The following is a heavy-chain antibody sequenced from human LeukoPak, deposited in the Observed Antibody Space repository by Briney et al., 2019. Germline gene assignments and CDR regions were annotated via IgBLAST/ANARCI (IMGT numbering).Heavy chain of an antibody. V-gene: IGHV3-15*01. J-gene: IGHJ4*02. CDR1: GFTFSNAW. CDR3: TTPRFVNYYYGSGSYRDY. Sequence: GGSLRLSCAASGFTFSNAWMRWVRQAPGKGLEWVGRIKSKTDGGTTDYAAPVKGRFTISRDDSKNTLYLQMNSLKTEDTAVYYCTTPRFVNYYYGSGSYRDYWGQGTLVTVSS. D-gene: IGHD3-10*01. CDR2: IKSKTDGGTT.